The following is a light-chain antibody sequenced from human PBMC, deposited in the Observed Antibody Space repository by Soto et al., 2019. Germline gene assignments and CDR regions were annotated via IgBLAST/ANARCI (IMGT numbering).Light chain of an antibody. CDR3: QSYDSSLSGYVV. V-gene: IGLV1-40*01. CDR2: GNS. J-gene: IGLJ2*01. CDR1: SSNIGAGCG. Sequence: QSVLTQPPSVSGAPGQRVTISCTGSSSNIGAGCGVHWYQQLPGTAPKLLIYGNSNRPSGVPDRFSGSKSGTSASLAITGLQAEDEADYYCQSYDSSLSGYVVFGGGTKLTVL.